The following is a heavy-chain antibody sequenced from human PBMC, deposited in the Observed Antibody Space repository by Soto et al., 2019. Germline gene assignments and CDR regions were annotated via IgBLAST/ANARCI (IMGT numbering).Heavy chain of an antibody. V-gene: IGHV3-30-3*01. Sequence: GGSLRLSCAASGFTFSSYAMHWVRQAPGKGLEWVAVISYDGSNKYYADSVKGRFTISRDNSKNTLYLQMNSLRAEDTAVYYCARVPREWLRIDYYGMDVWGQGTTVTVSS. CDR3: ARVPREWLRIDYYGMDV. CDR1: GFTFSSYA. D-gene: IGHD5-18*01. J-gene: IGHJ6*02. CDR2: ISYDGSNK.